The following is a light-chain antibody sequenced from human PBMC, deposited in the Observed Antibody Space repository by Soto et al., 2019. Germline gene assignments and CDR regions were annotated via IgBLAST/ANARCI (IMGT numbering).Light chain of an antibody. CDR3: QQYNGT. CDR1: PSISSY. J-gene: IGKJ1*01. V-gene: IGKV1-39*01. Sequence: DIQMTQSPSSLSASVGDRFTITCRASPSISSYLNWYQQKPGKAPKLLIYAASSLESGVPSRFSGSGSGTDFTLTINSLQPEDFATYYCQQYNGTFGQGTKVDI. CDR2: AAS.